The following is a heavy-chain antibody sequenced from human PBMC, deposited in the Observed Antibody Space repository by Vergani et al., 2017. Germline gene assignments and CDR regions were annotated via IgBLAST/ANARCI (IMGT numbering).Heavy chain of an antibody. V-gene: IGHV4-39*01. J-gene: IGHJ3*02. CDR3: AKPVGTSAIMDGYNM. CDR2: ISSSGST. Sequence: QLHLPESGPGLVKPSETLSLTCSVSGGSLSNNFYYWGWIRQSPGKGLEWIGSISSSGSTYSNPSLQSRVTMSIDTSKNQVSLKLSSVTAADTGLYYCAKPVGTSAIMDGYNMWGQGTMVTVSS. CDR1: GGSLSNNFYY. D-gene: IGHD5/OR15-5a*01.